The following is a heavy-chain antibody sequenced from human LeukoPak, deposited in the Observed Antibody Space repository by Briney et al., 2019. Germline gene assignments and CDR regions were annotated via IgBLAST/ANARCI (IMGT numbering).Heavy chain of an antibody. CDR3: TTVLGYYYGSGNVYYYYYMDV. CDR2: IRSKTYGGAT. Sequence: GSLRLSCTASGFTFGDYAMSWFRQAPGKGLEWVGFIRSKTYGGATEYAASVKGRFTISKDDSKSIAYLQMNSLKTEDTAVYYCTTVLGYYYGSGNVYYYYYMDVWGKGTTVTVSS. CDR1: GFTFGDYA. V-gene: IGHV3-49*03. J-gene: IGHJ6*03. D-gene: IGHD3-10*01.